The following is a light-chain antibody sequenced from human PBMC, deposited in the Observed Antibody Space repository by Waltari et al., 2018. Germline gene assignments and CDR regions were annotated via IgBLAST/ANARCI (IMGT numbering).Light chain of an antibody. V-gene: IGLV3-1*01. J-gene: IGLJ2*01. Sequence: SYALTQPPSVSVSPGQTATITCSGDKLGDKYASWYQKKPGQSPVLVIDQNTKRPSGIPERVSGSNSGTTATLTISGTQTIDEADYYCQAWDSSTVLFGGGTKLTVL. CDR1: KLGDKY. CDR2: QNT. CDR3: QAWDSSTVL.